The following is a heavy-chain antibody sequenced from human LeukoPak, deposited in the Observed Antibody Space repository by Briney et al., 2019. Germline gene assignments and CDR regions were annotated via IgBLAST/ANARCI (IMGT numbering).Heavy chain of an antibody. V-gene: IGHV4-34*01. Sequence: SETLSLTCAVYGGSFSGYYWSWIRQPPGKGLEWIGEINHSGSTNYNPSLKSRVAISADTSKNQFSLKLRSATAADTAVYYCARPRSRVSWFDPWGQGTLVTVSS. CDR2: INHSGST. CDR1: GGSFSGYY. CDR3: ARPRSRVSWFDP. J-gene: IGHJ5*02. D-gene: IGHD2-8*01.